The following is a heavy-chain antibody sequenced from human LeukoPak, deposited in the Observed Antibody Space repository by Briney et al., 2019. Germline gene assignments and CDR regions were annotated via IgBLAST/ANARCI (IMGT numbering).Heavy chain of an antibody. Sequence: PGASVKVSCKASGYTFTSYYMHWVRQAPGQGLEWMGWINPNSGGTNYAQKFQGRVTMTRDTSISTAYMELSRLRSDDTAVYYCARDLLRGAIAAAGHHYYYYMDVWGKGTTVTVSS. V-gene: IGHV1-2*02. CDR3: ARDLLRGAIAAAGHHYYYYMDV. CDR2: INPNSGGT. CDR1: GYTFTSYY. D-gene: IGHD6-13*01. J-gene: IGHJ6*03.